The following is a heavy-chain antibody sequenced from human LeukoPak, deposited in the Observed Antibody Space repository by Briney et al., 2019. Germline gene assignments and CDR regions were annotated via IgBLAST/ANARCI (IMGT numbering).Heavy chain of an antibody. CDR3: ASYHSSGYYYDAFDI. CDR1: GGTLSSYA. CDR2: IIPIFGTA. Sequence: SVKVSCKASGGTLSSYAISWVRQAPGQGLEWMGGIIPIFGTANYAQKFQGRVTITTDESTSTAYMELSSLRSEDTAVYYCASYHSSGYYYDAFDIWGQGTMVTVSS. D-gene: IGHD3-22*01. J-gene: IGHJ3*02. V-gene: IGHV1-69*05.